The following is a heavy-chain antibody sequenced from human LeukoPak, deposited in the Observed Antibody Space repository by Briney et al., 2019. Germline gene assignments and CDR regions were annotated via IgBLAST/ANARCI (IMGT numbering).Heavy chain of an antibody. CDR3: ARTLRFLEWYSV. CDR1: GFTFSSYA. J-gene: IGHJ4*02. V-gene: IGHV3-48*01. CDR2: ISSSSSTI. D-gene: IGHD3-3*01. Sequence: GGXLRLSCAASGFTFSSYAMSWVRQAPGKGLEWVSYISSSSSTIYYADSVKGRFTISRDNAKNSLYLQMNSLRAEDTAVYYCARTLRFLEWYSVWGQGTLVTVSS.